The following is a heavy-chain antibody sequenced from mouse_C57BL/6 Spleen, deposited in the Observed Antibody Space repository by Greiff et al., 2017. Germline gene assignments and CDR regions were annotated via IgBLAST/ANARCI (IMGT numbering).Heavy chain of an antibody. V-gene: IGHV1-54*01. CDR3: ARYDYDDYYAMDY. D-gene: IGHD2-4*01. CDR1: GYAFTNYL. CDR2: INPGSGGT. Sequence: VKLQESGAELVRPGTSVKVSCKASGYAFTNYLIEWVKQRPGQGLEWIGVINPGSGGTNYNEKFKGKATLTADKSSSTAYMQLSSLTSEDSAVYFCARYDYDDYYAMDYWGQGTSGTVSS. J-gene: IGHJ4*01.